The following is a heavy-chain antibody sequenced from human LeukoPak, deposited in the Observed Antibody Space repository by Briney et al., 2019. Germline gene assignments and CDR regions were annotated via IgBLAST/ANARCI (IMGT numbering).Heavy chain of an antibody. J-gene: IGHJ4*02. CDR2: LYSGGTT. Sequence: GGSLRLSCAASGLTVSVNYMNWVRQAPGKGLEWVSILYSGGTTYYTDSVRGRFTVSRDNSKNTLYLEMNNLRAEDTAVYYCARDAGPGQFDYWGQGTQVTVSS. V-gene: IGHV3-66*01. CDR3: ARDAGPGQFDY. CDR1: GLTVSVNY.